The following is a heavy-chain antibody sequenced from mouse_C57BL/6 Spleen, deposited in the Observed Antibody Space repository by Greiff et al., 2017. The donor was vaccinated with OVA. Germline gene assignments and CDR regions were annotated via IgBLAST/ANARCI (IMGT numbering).Heavy chain of an antibody. V-gene: IGHV1-82*01. CDR1: GYAFSSSW. CDR3: ARSNSDYDWLAE. CDR2: IYPGDGDT. J-gene: IGHJ3*01. D-gene: IGHD2-4*01. Sequence: QVQLQQSGPELVKPGASVKISCKASGYAFSSSWMNWVKQRPGKGLEWIGRIYPGDGDTNYNGTFTGKATLPAAKSSSTAYMQLSSLTSEEDGVYFCARSNSDYDWLAEWGKGTLGTVSA.